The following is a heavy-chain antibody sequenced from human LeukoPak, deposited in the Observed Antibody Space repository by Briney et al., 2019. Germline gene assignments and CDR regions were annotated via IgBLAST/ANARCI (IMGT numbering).Heavy chain of an antibody. CDR3: ARDPLIRGVIISYFDY. CDR1: GSTFTTYW. Sequence: GGSLRLSCAASGSTFTTYWMSWVRQAPGKGLEWVANIKQDGSETFYVDSVKGRFTISRDNAKNSLYLQMNSLRAEDTAVYYCARDPLIRGVIISYFDYWGQGTLVTVSS. V-gene: IGHV3-7*01. CDR2: IKQDGSET. D-gene: IGHD3-10*01. J-gene: IGHJ4*02.